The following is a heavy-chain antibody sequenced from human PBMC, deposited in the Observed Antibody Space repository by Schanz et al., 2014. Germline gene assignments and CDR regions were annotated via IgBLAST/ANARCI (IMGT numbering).Heavy chain of an antibody. Sequence: QVQLVESGGGLVKPGGSLRLSCAASGFIFHDYYMNWIRQAPGKGLEWLSYISRDGTTSYYADSVKGRFTISRDNAKNSLYLEMTSLRGEDTAVYYCAKDDTQVNGMDVWGQGTTVTVSS. V-gene: IGHV3-11*01. CDR3: AKDDTQVNGMDV. CDR2: ISRDGTTS. CDR1: GFIFHDYY. J-gene: IGHJ6*02.